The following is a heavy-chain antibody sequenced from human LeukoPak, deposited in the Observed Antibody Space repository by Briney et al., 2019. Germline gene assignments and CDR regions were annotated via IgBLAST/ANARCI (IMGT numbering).Heavy chain of an antibody. D-gene: IGHD2-15*01. J-gene: IGHJ6*03. CDR2: ISGSGGST. V-gene: IGHV3-23*01. CDR1: GFTFSSYA. Sequence: PGGSLRLSCAASGFTFSSYAMSWVRQAPGKGLEWVSAISGSGGSTYYADSVKGRFTISRDNSKNTLYLQMNSLRAEDTAVYYCARGPSTYCSGGSCGLFYYYYMDVWGKGTTVTISS. CDR3: ARGPSTYCSGGSCGLFYYYYMDV.